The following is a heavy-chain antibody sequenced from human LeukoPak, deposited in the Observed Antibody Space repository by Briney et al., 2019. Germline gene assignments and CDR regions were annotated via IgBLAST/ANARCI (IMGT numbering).Heavy chain of an antibody. D-gene: IGHD6-13*01. Sequence: SETLSLTCTVSGGSISSYYWSWIRQPAGKGLEWIGRIYTSGSTNYNPSLKSRVTMSVDTSKNQFSLKLSSVTAADTAVYYCARERQLFFTNWFDPWGQGTLVTVSS. CDR1: GGSISSYY. CDR2: IYTSGST. J-gene: IGHJ5*02. CDR3: ARERQLFFTNWFDP. V-gene: IGHV4-4*07.